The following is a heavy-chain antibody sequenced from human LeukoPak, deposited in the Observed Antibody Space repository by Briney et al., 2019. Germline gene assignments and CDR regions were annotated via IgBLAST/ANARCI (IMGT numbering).Heavy chain of an antibody. CDR2: IILIFGTA. V-gene: IGHV1-69*05. J-gene: IGHJ3*02. CDR3: ARPAEVIDGDYDAFDI. CDR1: GGTFSSYA. Sequence: SVKVSCKASGGTFSSYAISWVRQAPGQGLEWMGRIILIFGTANYEQKFQGRVTITTDESTSTAYMELSSLRSEDTAVYYCARPAEVIDGDYDAFDIWGQGTMLTVSS. D-gene: IGHD4-17*01.